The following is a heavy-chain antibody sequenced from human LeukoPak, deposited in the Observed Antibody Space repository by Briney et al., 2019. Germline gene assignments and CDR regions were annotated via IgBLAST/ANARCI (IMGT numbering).Heavy chain of an antibody. CDR3: AKSPWGYDTISYMDV. CDR2: ISSSSSTI. CDR1: GGSISSGHYY. V-gene: IGHV3-48*04. Sequence: SSETLSLTCTVSGGSISSGHYYWGWVRQAPGKGLEWVSYISSSSSTIYYADSVKGRFTISRDNAKNSLYLQMNSLRAEDTAVYYCAKSPWGYDTISYMDVWGKGTTVTVSS. J-gene: IGHJ6*03. D-gene: IGHD5-12*01.